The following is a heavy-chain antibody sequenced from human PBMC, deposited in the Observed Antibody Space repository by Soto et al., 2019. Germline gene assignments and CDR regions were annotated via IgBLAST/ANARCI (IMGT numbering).Heavy chain of an antibody. CDR2: IYSGGST. CDR1: GFTVSSNY. V-gene: IGHV3-53*01. CDR3: AIRVAMVRGDLFDY. J-gene: IGHJ4*02. D-gene: IGHD3-10*01. Sequence: GGSLRLSCAASGFTVSSNYMSWVRQAPGKGLELVSVIYSGGSTYYADSVKGRFTISRDNSKNTLYLQMNSLRAEDTAVYYCAIRVAMVRGDLFDYCGQGTLVIVSS.